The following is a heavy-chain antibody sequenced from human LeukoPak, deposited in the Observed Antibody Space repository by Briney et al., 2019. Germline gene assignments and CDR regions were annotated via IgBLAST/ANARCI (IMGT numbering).Heavy chain of an antibody. CDR2: IYLDGSRA. Sequence: GGSLRLSCAASGFIFSSYWMAWVRQAPGKGLEWVANIYLDGSRAYYVDSVKGRFTISRDNAKNSLFLQMNSLSAEDTAVYYCGRAGPVTKDHFIDVWGKGTTVTVSS. CDR3: GRAGPVTKDHFIDV. CDR1: GFIFSSYW. J-gene: IGHJ6*03. D-gene: IGHD2-2*01. V-gene: IGHV3-7*01.